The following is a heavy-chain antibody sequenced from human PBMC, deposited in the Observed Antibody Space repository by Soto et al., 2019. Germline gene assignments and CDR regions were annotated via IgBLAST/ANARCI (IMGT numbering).Heavy chain of an antibody. CDR2: IYTPGST. V-gene: IGHV3-53*01. J-gene: IGHJ4*02. CDR3: ARGLVGATTAFDY. D-gene: IGHD1-26*01. CDR1: GFTVSSSY. Sequence: GGSLRLSCATSGFTVSSSYMSWVRQAPGKGLEWVSTIYTPGSTYYADSVKGRFTISRDNSKNTLYLQMNSLRAEDTAVYYCARGLVGATTAFDYWGQGTPVTVSS.